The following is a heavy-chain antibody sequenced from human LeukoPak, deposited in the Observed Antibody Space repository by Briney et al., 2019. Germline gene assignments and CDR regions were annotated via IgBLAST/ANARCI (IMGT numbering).Heavy chain of an antibody. CDR3: ARDQYDTWSRRGNFDS. D-gene: IGHD3-3*01. V-gene: IGHV3-9*01. CDR2: INWKSGGI. J-gene: IGHJ4*02. CDR1: GFSFDDYA. Sequence: GGSLRLSCAASGFSFDDYAMHWVRQAPGKGLEWVSGINWKSGGIVYADSVKGRFTIPRDNTKNSLYLQMNSLRVEDTAVFYCARDQYDTWSRRGNFDSWGQGTLVIVSS.